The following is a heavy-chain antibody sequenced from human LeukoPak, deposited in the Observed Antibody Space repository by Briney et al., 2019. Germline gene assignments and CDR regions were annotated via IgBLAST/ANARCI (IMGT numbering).Heavy chain of an antibody. V-gene: IGHV3-23*01. D-gene: IGHD2-21*02. Sequence: PGGSLRLSCAASGFIFSDYWMHWVRQTPGRGLEWISSISGSGGSTYYADSVKGRFTISRDNSRDTLYLQMSSLRAEDTAVYYCGKDHSPRGVTDVDYWGQGTLVTVSS. J-gene: IGHJ4*02. CDR2: ISGSGGST. CDR1: GFIFSDYW. CDR3: GKDHSPRGVTDVDY.